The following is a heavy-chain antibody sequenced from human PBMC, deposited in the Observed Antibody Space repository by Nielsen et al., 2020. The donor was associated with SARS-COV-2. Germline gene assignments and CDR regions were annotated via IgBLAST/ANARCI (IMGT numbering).Heavy chain of an antibody. CDR2: TYYRSKWFN. V-gene: IGHV6-1*01. D-gene: IGHD3-10*01. Sequence: SETLSLTCGISGDSVSRNSAAWNWIRQSPSRGLEWLGRTYYRSKWFNDYAVSVKSRITINPDTSKNQFSLQLNSVTPEDSAVYYCARGASLWVGELFDYYFGLDVWGQGTTVTVSS. CDR1: GDSVSRNSAA. J-gene: IGHJ6*02. CDR3: ARGASLWVGELFDYYFGLDV.